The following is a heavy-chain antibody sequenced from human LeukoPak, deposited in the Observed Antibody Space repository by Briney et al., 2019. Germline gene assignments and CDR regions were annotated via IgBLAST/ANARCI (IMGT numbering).Heavy chain of an antibody. J-gene: IGHJ4*02. CDR1: GFTFSSYS. Sequence: GGSLSLSCVASGFTFSSYSMKWVRQAPGKGLEWVSSISSSSSYIDYADSVKGRFTISRDNAKNSLYLQMNSLRAEDTAVYYCARDLTRTDTAMVIGYFDYWGQGTLVTVSS. CDR2: ISSSSSYI. CDR3: ARDLTRTDTAMVIGYFDY. V-gene: IGHV3-21*01. D-gene: IGHD5-18*01.